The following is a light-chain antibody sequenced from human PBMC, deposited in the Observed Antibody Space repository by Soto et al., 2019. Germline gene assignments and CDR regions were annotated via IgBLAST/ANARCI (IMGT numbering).Light chain of an antibody. J-gene: IGKJ3*01. V-gene: IGKV1-39*01. Sequence: DIQMTQSPSSLSASVGDRVTITCRASQSISSYLNWYQQKPGKAPKLLIYAASSLQSGVPSRFSGSGSGTDFPLTISSLQHEDFATYYCPQSYSTPITFGPGTKVDIK. CDR1: QSISSY. CDR2: AAS. CDR3: PQSYSTPIT.